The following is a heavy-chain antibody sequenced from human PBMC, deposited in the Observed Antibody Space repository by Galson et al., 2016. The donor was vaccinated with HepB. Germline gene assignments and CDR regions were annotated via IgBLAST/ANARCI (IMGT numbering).Heavy chain of an antibody. Sequence: QSGAEVKMPGESLKISCKASGYSFTSYWISWVRQMPGKGLEWMGRIDPSDSYTTYSPSFQGHVSISADKSISTAYLQWSSLTASDTAVCYCASRPVSSGSYFDWYFDLWGRGTLVTVSS. CDR2: IDPSDSYT. J-gene: IGHJ2*01. D-gene: IGHD1-26*01. CDR1: GYSFTSYW. V-gene: IGHV5-10-1*01. CDR3: ASRPVSSGSYFDWYFDL.